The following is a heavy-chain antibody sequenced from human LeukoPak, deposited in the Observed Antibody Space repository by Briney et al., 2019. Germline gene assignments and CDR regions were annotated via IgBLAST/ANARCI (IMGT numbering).Heavy chain of an antibody. CDR3: ARDHPDIVVVGFGY. CDR2: INPNSGGT. V-gene: IGHV1-2*02. D-gene: IGHD2-2*01. Sequence: ASVKVSCKASGYTFSGYYMDWVRQAPGQGLEWMGWINPNSGGTNYAQKFQGRVTMTRDTSISTAYMELSRLRSDDTAVYYCARDHPDIVVVGFGYWGQGTLVTVSS. CDR1: GYTFSGYY. J-gene: IGHJ4*02.